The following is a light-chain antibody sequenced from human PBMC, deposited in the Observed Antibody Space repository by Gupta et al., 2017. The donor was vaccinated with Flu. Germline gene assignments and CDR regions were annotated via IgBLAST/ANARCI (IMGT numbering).Light chain of an antibody. V-gene: IGLV2-8*01. CDR2: EVT. Sequence: QSALTQPPAASGSPGQSVTISRTGTATDVGGYNYVSWYQQHPGRAPKLVIYEVTKRPSGVPDRFSGSKSGNTASLTVSGLQAEDEADYYCSSYGGDNDLVFGTGTKVTVL. CDR3: SSYGGDNDLV. J-gene: IGLJ1*01. CDR1: ATDVGGYNY.